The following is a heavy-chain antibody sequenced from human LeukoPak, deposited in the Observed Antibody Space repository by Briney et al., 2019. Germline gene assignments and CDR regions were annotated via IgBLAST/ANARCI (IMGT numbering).Heavy chain of an antibody. CDR3: AKDKLGGSYFDY. V-gene: IGHV3-23*01. D-gene: IGHD3-16*01. Sequence: GGSLRLSCAASGFTFSSYAMSWVRQAPGKGLEWVSAISGSGGSTYYADSVKGRFTISRDNSKNTLYLQMNGLRAEDTAVYYCAKDKLGGSYFDYWGQGTLVTVSS. J-gene: IGHJ4*02. CDR2: ISGSGGST. CDR1: GFTFSSYA.